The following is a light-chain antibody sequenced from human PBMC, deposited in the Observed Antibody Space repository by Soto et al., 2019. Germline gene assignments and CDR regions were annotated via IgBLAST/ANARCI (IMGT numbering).Light chain of an antibody. CDR3: QSYDATNKV. J-gene: IGLJ3*02. V-gene: IGLV6-57*01. CDR1: SGSIASNY. Sequence: NFMLTQPHSVSESPGKTVIISCTRSSGSIASNYVQWYQQRPGSSPTTVIYEDNQRPSGVPDRFSGSIDSSSNSTSLTVSGLETEYEADYYCQSYDATNKVFGGGTKVTVL. CDR2: EDN.